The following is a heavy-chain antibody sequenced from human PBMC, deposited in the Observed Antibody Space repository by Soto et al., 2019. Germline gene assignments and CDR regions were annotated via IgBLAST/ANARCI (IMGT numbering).Heavy chain of an antibody. D-gene: IGHD3-3*01. CDR3: SYCSNTYSDFWSGYYFYYYGMDV. CDR1: GFTFGDYA. V-gene: IGHV3-49*03. J-gene: IGHJ6*02. CDR2: IRSKAYGGTT. Sequence: PGGSLRLSCTASGFTFGDYAMNWFRQAPGKGLEWVGFIRSKAYGGTTESAASVKGRFTISRDDSKSIAYLQMNSLKTEDTAVYYCSYCSNTYSDFWSGYYFYYYGMDVWGQGTTVTVSS.